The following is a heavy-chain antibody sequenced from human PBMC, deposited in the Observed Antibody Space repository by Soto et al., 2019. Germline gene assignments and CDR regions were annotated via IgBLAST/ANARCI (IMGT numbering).Heavy chain of an antibody. CDR3: ARDHLILPAHDFFYGSDV. J-gene: IGHJ6*02. CDR2: IPQDGVDG. CDR1: GFTFSMYS. D-gene: IGHD2-21*02. Sequence: GGSLRLSCEVSGFTFSMYSMSWVRQSPGKGLEWVAKIPQDGVDGHYADSVKGRFTISRDNGKNSLFLQLNNLRAEDTAVYYCARDHLILPAHDFFYGSDVWGRGATVTVSS. V-gene: IGHV3-7*03.